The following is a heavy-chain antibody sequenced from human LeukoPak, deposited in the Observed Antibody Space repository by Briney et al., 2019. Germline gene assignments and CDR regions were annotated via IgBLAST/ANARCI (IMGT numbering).Heavy chain of an antibody. CDR3: TTDLKEXGSDTXXGXQY. Sequence: GGSLRLSCTASGFTFSNAWMSWVRQAPGKGLEWVGRIKSKPAGGSTDYAAPIKGRFTISRDDSKNTLYLQVDSLKVEDTAVYYCTTDLKEXGSDTXXGXQYXGQG. CDR2: IKSKPAGGST. D-gene: IGHD2/OR15-2a*01. J-gene: IGHJ1*01. V-gene: IGHV3-15*01. CDR1: GFTFSNAW.